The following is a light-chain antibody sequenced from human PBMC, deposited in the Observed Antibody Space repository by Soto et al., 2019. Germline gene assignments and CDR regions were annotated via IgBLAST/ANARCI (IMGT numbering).Light chain of an antibody. CDR3: LHHGSSTRT. CDR2: GAS. Sequence: EIVLTQSPGALSLSPGERATLSCGASQSVSSSYLAWYQQKPGQAPRLLIYGASTRATVIPDRFSGSGSGTGFTLTIISLEIAVFAVYDCLHHGSSTRTFGQGTKVEIK. V-gene: IGKV3-20*01. CDR1: QSVSSSY. J-gene: IGKJ1*01.